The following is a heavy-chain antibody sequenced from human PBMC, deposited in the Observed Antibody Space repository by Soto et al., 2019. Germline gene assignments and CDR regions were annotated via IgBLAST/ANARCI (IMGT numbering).Heavy chain of an antibody. CDR1: GFNFNIYA. D-gene: IGHD3-3*01. V-gene: IGHV3-64*02. CDR2: ISSNGGST. J-gene: IGHJ4*02. CDR3: ARGPYYDPIHYFDY. Sequence: LRLSCAASGFNFNIYAMHWVRQAPGKGLEYVSAISSNGGSTYYADSVKGRFTISRDNSKNTLYLQMGSLRGEDMAVYYCARGPYYDPIHYFDYWGQGTLVTVSS.